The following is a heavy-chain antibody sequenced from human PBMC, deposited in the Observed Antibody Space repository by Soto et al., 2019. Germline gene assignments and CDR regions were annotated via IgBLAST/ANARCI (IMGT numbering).Heavy chain of an antibody. CDR1: GYIVTKLS. CDR2: FDPEHGET. D-gene: IGHD3-16*01. V-gene: IGHV1-24*01. Sequence: ASVKVSCKVYGYIVTKLSMHWVRQAPGKGLEWMGGFDPEHGETMYSKSFQGRVTLTEDTSSDTAYMELSSLRSDDTAVYYRATYPYGGPIVRDYWGQGTLVTVSS. J-gene: IGHJ4*02. CDR3: ATYPYGGPIVRDY.